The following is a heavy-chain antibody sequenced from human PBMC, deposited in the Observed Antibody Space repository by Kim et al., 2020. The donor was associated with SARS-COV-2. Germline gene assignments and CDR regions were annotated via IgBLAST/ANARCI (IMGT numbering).Heavy chain of an antibody. CDR3: AKDLSQSYYGSGSYYTNYYYYYGMDV. J-gene: IGHJ6*02. CDR1: GFTVSSYG. V-gene: IGHV3-30*18. Sequence: GGCLRLSCAASGFTVSSYGMHWVRQAPGKGLEWVAVISYDGSNKYYADSVKGRFTISRDNSKNTLYLQMNSLRAEDTAVYYCAKDLSQSYYGSGSYYTNYYYYYGMDVWGQGTTVTVSS. D-gene: IGHD3-10*01. CDR2: ISYDGSNK.